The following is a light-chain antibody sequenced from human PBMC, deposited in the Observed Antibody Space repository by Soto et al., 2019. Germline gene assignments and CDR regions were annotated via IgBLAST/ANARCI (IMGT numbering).Light chain of an antibody. J-gene: IGLJ2*01. V-gene: IGLV4-69*02. Sequence: QTVVTQSPSASASLGASVRLTCTLSSGHSAYAIAWHQQQPEKGPRRLMRLDSDGTHTKADGVPDRFSGSSSGAERYLTISSLQSEDEGDYYCQTWGTGMVFGGGTKVTVL. CDR3: QTWGTGMV. CDR1: SGHSAYA. CDR2: LDSDGTH.